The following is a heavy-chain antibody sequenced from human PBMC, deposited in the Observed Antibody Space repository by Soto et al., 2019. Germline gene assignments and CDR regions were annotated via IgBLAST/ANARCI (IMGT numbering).Heavy chain of an antibody. CDR3: ARHKALGYCSGGSCYSGRNAGGDAFDI. D-gene: IGHD2-15*01. CDR1: GYTFTSYD. CDR2: MNPNSGNT. V-gene: IGHV1-18*01. Sequence: ASVKVSCKASGYTFTSYDINWVRQATGQGLEWMGWMNPNSGNTNYAQKLQGRVTMTTDTSTSTAYMELRSLRSDDTAVYYCARHKALGYCSGGSCYSGRNAGGDAFDIWGQGKMVT. J-gene: IGHJ3*02.